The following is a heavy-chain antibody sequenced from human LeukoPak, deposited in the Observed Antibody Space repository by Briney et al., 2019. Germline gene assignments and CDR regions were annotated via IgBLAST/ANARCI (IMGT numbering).Heavy chain of an antibody. V-gene: IGHV3-30*18. CDR2: ISYDGSNK. D-gene: IGHD5-18*01. CDR3: AKDRWAVDTAMVMDY. CDR1: GFTFSSYG. Sequence: GRSLRLSCAASGFTFSSYGMHWVRQAPGKGLEWVAVISYDGSNKYYADSVKGRFTISRDNSKNTLYLQMNSLRAEDMAVYYCAKDRWAVDTAMVMDYWGQGTLVTVSS. J-gene: IGHJ4*02.